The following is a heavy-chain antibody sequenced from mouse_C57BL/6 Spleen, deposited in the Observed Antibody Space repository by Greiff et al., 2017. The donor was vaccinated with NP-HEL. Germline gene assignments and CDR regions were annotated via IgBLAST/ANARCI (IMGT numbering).Heavy chain of an antibody. D-gene: IGHD3-2*02. J-gene: IGHJ3*01. V-gene: IGHV1-18*01. CDR1: GYTFTDYH. Sequence: VQLQQSGPELVKPGASVKIPCKASGYTFTDYHMDWVKQSHGKSLAWIGDINPNNGGTIYNQKFKGKATLTLDQSSSTAYMELRSLISEETAVDYCARAGAAQAWFAYWGQGTLVTVSA. CDR3: ARAGAAQAWFAY. CDR2: INPNNGGT.